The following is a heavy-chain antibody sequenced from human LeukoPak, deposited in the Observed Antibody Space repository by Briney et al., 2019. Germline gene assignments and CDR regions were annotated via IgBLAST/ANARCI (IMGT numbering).Heavy chain of an antibody. CDR3: AREDSYDLGIIDY. CDR1: GGSVSSGSYY. J-gene: IGHJ4*02. V-gene: IGHV4-61*01. D-gene: IGHD3-22*01. Sequence: SETLSLTCTVSGGSVSSGSYYWSWIRQPPGKGLEWIGYIYYSGSTNYNPSLKSRVTISVDTSKNQFSLKLSSVTAADAAVYYCAREDSYDLGIIDYWGQGTLVTVSS. CDR2: IYYSGST.